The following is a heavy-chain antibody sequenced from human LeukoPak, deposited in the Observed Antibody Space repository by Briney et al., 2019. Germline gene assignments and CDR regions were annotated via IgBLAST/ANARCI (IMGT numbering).Heavy chain of an antibody. CDR1: GGSISSYY. CDR2: IYYSGST. CDR3: ARLSTVTQPIDY. J-gene: IGHJ4*02. Sequence: PSETLSLTCTVPGGSISSYYWSWLRQPPGKGLEWLGYIYYSGSTNYNPSLKSRVTISVDTSKNQFSLKLSSVTAADTAVYYCARLSTVTQPIDYWGQGTLVTVSS. V-gene: IGHV4-59*01. D-gene: IGHD4-17*01.